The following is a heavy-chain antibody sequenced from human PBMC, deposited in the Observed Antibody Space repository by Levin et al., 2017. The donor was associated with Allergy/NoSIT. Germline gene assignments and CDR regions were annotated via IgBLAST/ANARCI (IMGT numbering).Heavy chain of an antibody. CDR2: ISGSGGST. Sequence: ETLSLTCAASGFTFSSYAMSWVRQAPGKGLEWVSAISGSGGSTYYADSVKGRFTISRDNSKNTLYLQMNSLRAEDTAVYYCAKQDGAGSGYEVTFDYWGQGTLVTVSS. D-gene: IGHD5-12*01. CDR3: AKQDGAGSGYEVTFDY. CDR1: GFTFSSYA. J-gene: IGHJ4*02. V-gene: IGHV3-23*01.